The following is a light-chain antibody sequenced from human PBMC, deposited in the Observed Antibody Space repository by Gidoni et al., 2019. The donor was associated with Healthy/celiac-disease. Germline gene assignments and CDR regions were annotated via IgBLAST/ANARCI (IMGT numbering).Light chain of an antibody. CDR3: KQYGSSPLT. V-gene: IGKV3-20*01. Sequence: DIVLTQSPGTLSLSPGERATLSCRASQSVSSSYLAWYQQKPGQAPRVLIYGESSRATGIPDRFSGSGSGKDFTLTISRLEPEDYAVYYCKQYGSSPLTFGGGTKVEIK. CDR1: QSVSSSY. CDR2: GES. J-gene: IGKJ4*01.